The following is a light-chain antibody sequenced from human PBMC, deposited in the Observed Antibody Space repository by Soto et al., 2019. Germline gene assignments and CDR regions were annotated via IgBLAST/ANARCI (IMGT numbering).Light chain of an antibody. CDR3: QHYTQWPRFT. J-gene: IGKJ2*01. Sequence: EIVMTQSPVTLSVSPGERATLSCRASQRVGSNLAWYQQKPGQAPRLLVYSSSTRATDVPARFTGSGSGTEFTLTVSILQSEDVAFYFCQHYTQWPRFTFGQGTRLEIK. V-gene: IGKV3-15*01. CDR1: QRVGSN. CDR2: SSS.